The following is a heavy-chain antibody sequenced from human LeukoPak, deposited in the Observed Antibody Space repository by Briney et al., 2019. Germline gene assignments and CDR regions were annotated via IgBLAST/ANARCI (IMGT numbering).Heavy chain of an antibody. J-gene: IGHJ4*02. CDR3: ASPTYYYESSGHLGVYYLDY. CDR1: GFTFSSYA. Sequence: PGGSLRLSCAASGFTFSSYAMHWVRQAPGKGLEWVAVISYDGSNKFYADSVKGRFTISRDNSKNTLYLQMNSLRAEDTAVYYCASPTYYYESSGHLGVYYLDYWGQGTLVTVSS. V-gene: IGHV3-30-3*01. D-gene: IGHD3-22*01. CDR2: ISYDGSNK.